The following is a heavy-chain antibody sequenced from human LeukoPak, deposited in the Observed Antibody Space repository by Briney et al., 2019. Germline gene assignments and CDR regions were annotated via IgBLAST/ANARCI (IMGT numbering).Heavy chain of an antibody. D-gene: IGHD6-13*01. CDR1: GYTFTSYW. CDR2: IYPGDSDT. J-gene: IGHJ4*02. Sequence: ASVKVSCKASGYTFTSYWIGWVRQMPGKGLEWMGIIYPGDSDTRYSPSFQGQVTISADKSISTAYLQWSSLKASDTAMYYCAVAAAGTAYFDYWGQGTLVTVSS. CDR3: AVAAAGTAYFDY. V-gene: IGHV5-51*01.